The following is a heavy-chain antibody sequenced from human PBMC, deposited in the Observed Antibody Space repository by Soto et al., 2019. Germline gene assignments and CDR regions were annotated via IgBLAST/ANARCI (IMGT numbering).Heavy chain of an antibody. Sequence: GGSLRLSCCASGLIFSSYAMNWVRQAPGKGLEWVSGISDTGFNTYYADSVKGRFTVSRDNSKNTLYLQMNNLRAEDSAVYYCAKGDIAVVPVAPQYYNLDVWGQGTMVTVSS. CDR1: GLIFSSYA. V-gene: IGHV3-23*01. J-gene: IGHJ6*02. CDR2: ISDTGFNT. D-gene: IGHD2-2*01. CDR3: AKGDIAVVPVAPQYYNLDV.